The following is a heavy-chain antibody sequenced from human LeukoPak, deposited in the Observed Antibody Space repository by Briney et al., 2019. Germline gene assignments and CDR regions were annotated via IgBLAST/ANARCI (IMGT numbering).Heavy chain of an antibody. Sequence: QPGRSLRLSCAASGITLSNYWTHWVRQVPGKGLVWVSRISGDGSSTSYADSVKGRFTISRDNAKNTLYLQMNSLRAEDTAVYYCARPVSSRLYCMDYWGQGTLVTVSS. CDR1: GITLSNYW. V-gene: IGHV3-74*01. CDR3: ARPVSSRLYCMDY. D-gene: IGHD6-13*01. CDR2: ISGDGSST. J-gene: IGHJ4*02.